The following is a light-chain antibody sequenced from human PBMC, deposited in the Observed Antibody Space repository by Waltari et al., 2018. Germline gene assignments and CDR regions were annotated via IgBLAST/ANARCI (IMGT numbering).Light chain of an antibody. CDR1: QSISSW. CDR3: QQYNSYHT. V-gene: IGKV1-5*03. CDR2: KAS. J-gene: IGKJ2*01. Sequence: DIQMTQSPSPLPASVGDRVTITCRASQSISSWLAWYQQKPGKAPKLLIYKASSLESGVPSRFSGSGSGTEFTLTISSLQPDDFATYYCQQYNSYHTFGQGTKLEIK.